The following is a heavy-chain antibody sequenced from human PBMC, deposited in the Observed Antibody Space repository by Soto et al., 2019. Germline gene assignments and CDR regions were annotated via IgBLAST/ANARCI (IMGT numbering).Heavy chain of an antibody. V-gene: IGHV3-11*01. D-gene: IGHD3-22*01. CDR3: ARDLLAYYYDSSGLKVGY. CDR1: GFTFSDYY. J-gene: IGHJ4*02. CDR2: ISSSGSTI. Sequence: GSLRLSCAASGFTFSDYYMSWIRQAPGKGLEWVSYISSSGSTIYYADSVKGRFTISRDNAKNSLYLQMNSLRAEDTAVYYCARDLLAYYYDSSGLKVGYWGQGTLVTVS.